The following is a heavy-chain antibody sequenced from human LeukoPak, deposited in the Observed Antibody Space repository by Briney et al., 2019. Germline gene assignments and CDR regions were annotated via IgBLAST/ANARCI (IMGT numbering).Heavy chain of an antibody. V-gene: IGHV3-48*02. CDR2: ISSSSSTI. CDR1: GLTFSTYS. D-gene: IGHD6-6*01. J-gene: IGHJ4*02. Sequence: PGGSLRLSCAASGLTFSTYSMNWVRQAPGEGLECVSYISSSSSTIYYADSVKGRFTISRDNAKNSLHLQMNTLRDEDTAVYYCAREYSSSSGKALDYWGQGTLVTVSS. CDR3: AREYSSSSGKALDY.